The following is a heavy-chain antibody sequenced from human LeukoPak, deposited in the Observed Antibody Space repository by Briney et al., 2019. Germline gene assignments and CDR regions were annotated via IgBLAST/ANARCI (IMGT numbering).Heavy chain of an antibody. D-gene: IGHD6-13*01. CDR3: ARDPDSSSWILDY. CDR2: ISSSSSYI. V-gene: IGHV3-21*01. J-gene: IGHJ4*02. Sequence: GGSLRLSYAASGFTSSSYSMNWVRQAPGKGLEWVSSISSSSSYIYYADSVKGRFTISRDNAKNSLYLQMNSLRAEDTAVYYCARDPDSSSWILDYWGEGTLVTVSS. CDR1: GFTSSSYS.